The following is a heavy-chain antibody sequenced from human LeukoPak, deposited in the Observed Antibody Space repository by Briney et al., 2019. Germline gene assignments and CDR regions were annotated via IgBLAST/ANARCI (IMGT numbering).Heavy chain of an antibody. D-gene: IGHD3-10*01. J-gene: IGHJ4*02. Sequence: SETLSLTCTVSGGSISSYYWSWIRQPPGKGLGWIGYIYYSGSTNYNPSLKSRVTISVDTSKNQFSLKLSSVTAADTAVYYCARYGSGSYYNGPPFDYWGQGTLVTVSS. V-gene: IGHV4-59*01. CDR1: GGSISSYY. CDR2: IYYSGST. CDR3: ARYGSGSYYNGPPFDY.